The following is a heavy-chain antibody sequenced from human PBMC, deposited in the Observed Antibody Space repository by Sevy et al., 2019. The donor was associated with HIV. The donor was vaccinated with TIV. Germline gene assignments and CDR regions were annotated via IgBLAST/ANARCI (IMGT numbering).Heavy chain of an antibody. CDR1: GYTFTSYD. CDR2: MNPNSGNT. V-gene: IGHV1-8*01. J-gene: IGHJ4*02. D-gene: IGHD6-25*01. Sequence: ASVKVSCKASGYTFTSYDINWMRQATGQGLEWMGWMNPNSGNTGYAQKFQGRVTMTRNTSISTAYMELSSLRSEDTAVYYCARGRLRGIAADYWGQGTLVTVSS. CDR3: ARGRLRGIAADY.